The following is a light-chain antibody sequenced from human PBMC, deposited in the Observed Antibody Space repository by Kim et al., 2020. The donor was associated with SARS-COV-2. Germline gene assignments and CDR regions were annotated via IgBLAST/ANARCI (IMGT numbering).Light chain of an antibody. CDR3: QQYDKWPPWT. Sequence: EVVLTQSPATLSVSLGDRVTLSCRASQGVTNNLAWYQLKPGQPPRLLIYGASTRATGIPGRFSGGGSGTQFTLTISSLQSEDLGVYYCQQYDKWPPWTFGQGTKVDIK. CDR1: QGVTNN. J-gene: IGKJ1*01. CDR2: GAS. V-gene: IGKV3-15*01.